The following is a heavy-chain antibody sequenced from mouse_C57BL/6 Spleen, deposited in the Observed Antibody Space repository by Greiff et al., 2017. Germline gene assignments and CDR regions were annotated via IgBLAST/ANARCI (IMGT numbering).Heavy chain of an antibody. CDR1: GYTFTDYE. V-gene: IGHV1-15*01. CDR2: IDPETGGP. J-gene: IGHJ3*01. CDR3: TRGGDYSNFPFAY. D-gene: IGHD2-5*01. Sequence: QVQLQQSGAELVRPGASVTLSCKASGYTFTDYEMHWVKQTPVHGLEWIGAIDPETGGPAYNQKFKGKAILTADKSSSTAYMELRSLTSEDSAVYYWTRGGDYSNFPFAYWGQGTLVTVSA.